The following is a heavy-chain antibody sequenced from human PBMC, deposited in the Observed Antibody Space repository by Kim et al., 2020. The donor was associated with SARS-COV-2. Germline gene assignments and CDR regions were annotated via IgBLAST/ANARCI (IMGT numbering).Heavy chain of an antibody. Sequence: GKKFQGGVTMTRETSTSTVYMELSSLRSEDTAVYYCARVRCSSTSCYFGYWGQGTLVTVSS. CDR3: ARVRCSSTSCYFGY. V-gene: IGHV1-46*01. J-gene: IGHJ4*02. D-gene: IGHD2-2*01.